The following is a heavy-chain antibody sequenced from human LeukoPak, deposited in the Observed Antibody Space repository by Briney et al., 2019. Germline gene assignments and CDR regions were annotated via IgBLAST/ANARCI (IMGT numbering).Heavy chain of an antibody. Sequence: GGSLRLSCVASGLPIADFAMHWVRQAPGKGLEWVSLISGDGVSTFYADSVKGRFSISRDNSKNSLYLEMNSLRTEDAAMYYCAKESGKFDYWGQGTLVTVSS. CDR1: GLPIADFA. CDR2: ISGDGVST. J-gene: IGHJ4*02. CDR3: AKESGKFDY. V-gene: IGHV3-43*02.